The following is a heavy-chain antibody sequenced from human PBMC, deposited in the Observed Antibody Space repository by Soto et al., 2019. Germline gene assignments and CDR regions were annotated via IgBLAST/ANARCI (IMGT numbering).Heavy chain of an antibody. CDR1: GFNFNTYS. J-gene: IGHJ6*02. CDR3: AGERSALPGARDAMDV. Sequence: EVRLVESGGGLVKPGGPLRVSCAASGFNFNTYSMNWVRQAPGKGLEWVSFISTSGGYKYYADSVRGRFTISRDNAKKSVYLEMNSLTADDTAVYYCAGERSALPGARDAMDVWGQGTTVTVSS. D-gene: IGHD1-26*01. V-gene: IGHV3-21*02. CDR2: ISTSGGYK.